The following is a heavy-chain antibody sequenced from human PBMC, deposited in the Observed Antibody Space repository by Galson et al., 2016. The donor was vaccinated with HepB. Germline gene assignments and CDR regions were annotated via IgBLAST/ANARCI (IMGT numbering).Heavy chain of an antibody. V-gene: IGHV3-21*01. CDR3: ARDLRGMIRFFDWSTHFDS. CDR2: ISGTSTYI. Sequence: SLRLSCAASGFTFNTYSMNWVRQAPGKGLEWVSSISGTSTYIYYADSVKGRFTISRDNANNSLYLQMNNVRAEDTAVYYCARDLRGMIRFFDWSTHFDSWGQGTLVTVSS. D-gene: IGHD3-9*01. J-gene: IGHJ4*02. CDR1: GFTFNTYS.